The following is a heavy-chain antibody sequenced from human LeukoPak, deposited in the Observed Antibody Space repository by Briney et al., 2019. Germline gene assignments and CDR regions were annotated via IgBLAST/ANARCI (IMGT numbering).Heavy chain of an antibody. V-gene: IGHV3-7*03. CDR1: GFLLSNHW. CDR2: INKDESEK. Sequence: GGSLRLSCAASGFLLSNHWMTWVRRAPGKGPERVANINKDESEKYYVDSVKGRFTISRDTAKNSLYLQMNHLRVEDTALYYCARNNDMDVWGQGTTVIVSS. CDR3: ARNNDMDV. D-gene: IGHD1/OR15-1a*01. J-gene: IGHJ6*02.